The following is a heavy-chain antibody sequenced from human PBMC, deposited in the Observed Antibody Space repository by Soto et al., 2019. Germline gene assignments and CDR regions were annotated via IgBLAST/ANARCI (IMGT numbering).Heavy chain of an antibody. CDR3: ARHTFGGAYNFCH. Sequence: EVQLVESGGGLVQPGGSLRLSCAASGFSVSNSYMTWVRQAPGKGLEWVSNIYGGGDSFYSDSVKARFTTSRDNSKNTLYLQMDSLIVEDTAVYYCARHTFGGAYNFCHGGQGTLVTVSS. D-gene: IGHD3-3*01. J-gene: IGHJ4*02. CDR2: IYGGGDS. V-gene: IGHV3-66*04. CDR1: GFSVSNSY.